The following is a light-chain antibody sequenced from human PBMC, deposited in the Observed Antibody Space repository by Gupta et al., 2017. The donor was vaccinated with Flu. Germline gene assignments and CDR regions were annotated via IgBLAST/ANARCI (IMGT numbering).Light chain of an antibody. CDR3: QQEDSSPRT. J-gene: IGKJ1*01. CDR2: GVS. CDR1: QSVSGSH. V-gene: IGKV3-20*01. Sequence: EILLTQSPGILSLSPGERATLSCRASQSVSGSHLAWYQQKPGQAPRLLIYGVSTRATGIPYRLSGRGSGADFTLTIIRLVPEDFAVYYCQQEDSSPRTFGEGTKVEIK.